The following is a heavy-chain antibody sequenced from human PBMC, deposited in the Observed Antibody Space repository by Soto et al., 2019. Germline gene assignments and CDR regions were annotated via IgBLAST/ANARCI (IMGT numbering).Heavy chain of an antibody. CDR3: ASPLRNSYNFRAYSYYYYMDV. CDR2: IYNSGNT. CDR1: GGSISSYY. Sequence: PSETLSLTCTVSGGSISSYYWSWIRQPPGKGREWIGYIYNSGNTNYNPSLKSRVTISLDTSKNQSSLKLRYVTAAAPAVYSCASPLRNSYNFRAYSYYYYMDVWAKGTTVTVSS. J-gene: IGHJ6*03. V-gene: IGHV4-59*01. D-gene: IGHD3-10*01.